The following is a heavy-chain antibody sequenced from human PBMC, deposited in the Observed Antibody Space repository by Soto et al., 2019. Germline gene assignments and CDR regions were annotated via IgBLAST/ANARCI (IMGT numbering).Heavy chain of an antibody. V-gene: IGHV1-69*01. J-gene: IGHJ3*02. D-gene: IGHD3-22*01. Sequence: QVQLVQSGAEVKKPGSSVKVSCKASGGTFSSYAISWVRQAPGQGLEWMGGIIPIFGTANYAQKFQGRVTITADESTSTAYMELSRLRSEDTAVYYCARDPTYYDSSGYYYPPAFDIWGQGTMVTVSS. CDR2: IIPIFGTA. CDR3: ARDPTYYDSSGYYYPPAFDI. CDR1: GGTFSSYA.